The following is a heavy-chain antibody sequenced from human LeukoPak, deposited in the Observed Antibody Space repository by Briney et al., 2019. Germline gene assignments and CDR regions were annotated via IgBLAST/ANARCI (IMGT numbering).Heavy chain of an antibody. CDR1: GGSISSYY. Sequence: SETLSLTCTVSGGSISSYYWSWIRQPPGKGLEWIGEINHSGSTNYNPSLKSRVTISVDTSKNQFSLKLSSVTAADTAVYYCARERLRYFDLDAFDIWGQGTMVTVSS. J-gene: IGHJ3*02. CDR3: ARERLRYFDLDAFDI. CDR2: INHSGST. D-gene: IGHD3-9*01. V-gene: IGHV4-34*01.